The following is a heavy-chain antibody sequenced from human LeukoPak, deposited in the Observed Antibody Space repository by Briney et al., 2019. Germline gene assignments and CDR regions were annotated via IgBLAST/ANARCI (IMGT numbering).Heavy chain of an antibody. V-gene: IGHV4-34*01. J-gene: IGHJ6*03. CDR1: GGSFSGYY. Sequence: SETLSLTCAVYGGSFSGYYWSWIRQPPGKGLEWIGEINHSGSTNYNPSLRSRATISVDTSNNQFSLKVSTVTAADTAVYYCARTYYFGSGSYRYMDVWGKGTTVTVSS. D-gene: IGHD3-10*01. CDR2: INHSGST. CDR3: ARTYYFGSGSYRYMDV.